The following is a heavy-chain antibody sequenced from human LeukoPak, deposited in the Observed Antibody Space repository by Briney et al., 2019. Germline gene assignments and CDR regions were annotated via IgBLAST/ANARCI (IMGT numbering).Heavy chain of an antibody. CDR2: IYTSGST. D-gene: IGHD6-13*01. J-gene: IGHJ5*02. CDR3: ARGYSSSWYVWFDP. V-gene: IGHV4-61*02. CDR1: GGSISSDSYY. Sequence: PSETLSLTCTVSGGSISSDSYYCSWIRQPAGKGLEWIGRIYTSGSTSYNPSLKSRVTISVDTSKNQFSLKLSSVTAADTAVYYCARGYSSSWYVWFDPWGQGTLVTVSS.